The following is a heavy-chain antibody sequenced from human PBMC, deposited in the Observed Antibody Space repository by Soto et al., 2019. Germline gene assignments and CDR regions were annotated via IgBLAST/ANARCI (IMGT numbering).Heavy chain of an antibody. CDR1: GFTFDDYA. J-gene: IGHJ4*02. Sequence: EVQLVESGGGLVQPGRSLRLSCAASGFTFDDYAMHWVRQAPGKGLEWVSGISWNSGSIGYVDSVKGRFTISRDNAKNSLYLQMNSLRAEDTALYYCAKSLDYGDYAGSFFDYWGQGTLVTVSS. D-gene: IGHD4-17*01. CDR2: ISWNSGSI. CDR3: AKSLDYGDYAGSFFDY. V-gene: IGHV3-9*01.